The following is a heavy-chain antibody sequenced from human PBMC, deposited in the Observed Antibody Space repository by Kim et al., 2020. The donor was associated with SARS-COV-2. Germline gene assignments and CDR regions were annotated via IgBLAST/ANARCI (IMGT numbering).Heavy chain of an antibody. CDR2: IKTDDTA. CDR3: ARERGAAGGGLYYGMDV. V-gene: IGHV3-66*01. Sequence: GGSLRLSCAASGFTVNSDYMSWVRQTPGKGLEWVSLIKTDDTAYYSNSVKGRFTVFRDISENIFYLQMSSLTVEDTAVYYCARERGAAGGGLYYGMDVWGQGTTVTVSS. CDR1: GFTVNSDY. D-gene: IGHD6-13*01. J-gene: IGHJ6*02.